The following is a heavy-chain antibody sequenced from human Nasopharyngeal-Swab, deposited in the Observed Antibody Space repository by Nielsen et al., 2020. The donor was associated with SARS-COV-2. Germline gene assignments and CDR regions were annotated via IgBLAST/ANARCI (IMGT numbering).Heavy chain of an antibody. D-gene: IGHD3-22*01. Sequence: GESLKISCAASGFTFSSYSMNWVRQAPGRGLEWVSYISSSSSTIYYADSVKGRFTISRDNSKNTLYLQMNSLRAEDTAVYYCAKDRHHSTMIVVVTYYFDYWGQGTLVTVSS. CDR3: AKDRHHSTMIVVVTYYFDY. J-gene: IGHJ4*02. V-gene: IGHV3-48*01. CDR2: ISSSSSTI. CDR1: GFTFSSYS.